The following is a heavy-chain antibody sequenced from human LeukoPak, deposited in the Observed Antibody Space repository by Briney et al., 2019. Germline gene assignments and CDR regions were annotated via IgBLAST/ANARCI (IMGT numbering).Heavy chain of an antibody. Sequence: SETLSLTCTVSGGSISTYYWSWIRQSPGKGLEWIGHIYYSGSIKYNPSLKSRVTISLDTSKNQFSLKLTSVIAADTAVYYCARAAAAGTRTDYYYYYMDVWGKGTTVTVSS. CDR1: GGSISTYY. CDR2: IYYSGSI. CDR3: ARAAAAGTRTDYYYYYMDV. D-gene: IGHD6-13*01. J-gene: IGHJ6*03. V-gene: IGHV4-59*01.